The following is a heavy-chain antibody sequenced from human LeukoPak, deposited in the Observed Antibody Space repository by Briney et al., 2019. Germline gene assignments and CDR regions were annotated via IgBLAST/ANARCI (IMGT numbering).Heavy chain of an antibody. V-gene: IGHV3-21*01. D-gene: IGHD6-19*01. CDR2: ISSTSSYI. CDR1: GFTFSSYS. J-gene: IGHJ3*02. CDR3: ARDPGGIAVPGLGFAFDI. Sequence: PGGSLRLSCAASGFTFSSYSMNWVRQAPGKGLEWVSSISSTSSYIYYADSVKGRVTISRDNAKNSLYLQINSLRAEYTGLYYCARDPGGIAVPGLGFAFDIWGQGTMATVSS.